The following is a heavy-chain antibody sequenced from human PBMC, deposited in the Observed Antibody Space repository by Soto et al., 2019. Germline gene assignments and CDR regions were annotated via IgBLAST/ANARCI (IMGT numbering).Heavy chain of an antibody. CDR1: GGTFSSYA. J-gene: IGHJ6*02. CDR2: IIPIFGTA. V-gene: IGHV1-69*06. D-gene: IGHD5-12*01. CDR3: ARFGYSGYDPSYYYYYGMDV. Sequence: QVQLVQSGAEVKKPGSSVKVSCKASGGTFSSYALSWVRQAPGQGLDWMGGIIPIFGTANYAQKFQGRVTITADKSTSTAYMELSSLRSEDTAVYYGARFGYSGYDPSYYYYYGMDVWGQGTTVTVSS.